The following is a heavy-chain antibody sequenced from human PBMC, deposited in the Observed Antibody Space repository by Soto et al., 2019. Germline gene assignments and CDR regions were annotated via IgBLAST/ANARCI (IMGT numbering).Heavy chain of an antibody. D-gene: IGHD5-18*01. J-gene: IGHJ4*02. Sequence: QVQLQESGPGLVQPSQTLSLTCSVSGGSINNGVYFWSWIRQHPGKGLEWIGYVHASGSTYYNPSLKGRVAKSIDTSKNQFYLILKSVTAADTAVFYCVRGFVEAAMAFDYWGPGTLITVSS. CDR3: VRGFVEAAMAFDY. V-gene: IGHV4-31*03. CDR1: GGSINNGVYF. CDR2: VHASGST.